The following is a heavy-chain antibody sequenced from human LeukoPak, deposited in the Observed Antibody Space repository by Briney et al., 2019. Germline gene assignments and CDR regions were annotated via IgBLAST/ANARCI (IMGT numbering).Heavy chain of an antibody. CDR1: GYTFTSYG. J-gene: IGHJ4*02. V-gene: IGHV1-18*01. CDR3: ARDRWEETNYYDSSHNDY. Sequence: ASVKVSCKASGYTFTSYGISWVRQAPGQGLERMGWISAYNGNTNYAQKLQGRVTMTTDTSTSTAYMELRSLRPDDTAVYYCARDRWEETNYYDSSHNDYWGQGTLVTVSS. D-gene: IGHD3-22*01. CDR2: ISAYNGNT.